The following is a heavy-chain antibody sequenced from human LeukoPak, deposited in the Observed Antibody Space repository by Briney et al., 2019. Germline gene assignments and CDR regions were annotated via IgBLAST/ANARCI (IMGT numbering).Heavy chain of an antibody. CDR1: GYTFTGYY. D-gene: IGHD2-21*01. CDR2: INPNSGGT. J-gene: IGHJ5*02. V-gene: IGHV1-2*06. CDR3: ARSSVIRAPNWFDP. Sequence: ASVKVSCKASGYTFTGYYMHWVRQAPVQGLEWMGRINPNSGGTNYAQKFQGRVTMTRDTSISTAYMELSRLRSDDTAVYYCARSSVIRAPNWFDPWGQGTLVTVSS.